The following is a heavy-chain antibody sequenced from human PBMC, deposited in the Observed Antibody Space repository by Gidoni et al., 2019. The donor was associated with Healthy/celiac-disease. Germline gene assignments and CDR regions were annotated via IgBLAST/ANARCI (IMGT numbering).Heavy chain of an antibody. D-gene: IGHD3-22*01. CDR1: GFTVSSNY. CDR3: ARVRYYEAQFDY. Sequence: EVQLVETGGGLIQPGGSLRLSCAASGFTVSSNYMSWVRQAPGKGLEWVSVIYSGGSTYYADSVKGRFTISRDNSKNTLYLQMNSLRAEDTAVYYCARVRYYEAQFDYWGQGTLVTVSS. J-gene: IGHJ4*02. CDR2: IYSGGST. V-gene: IGHV3-53*02.